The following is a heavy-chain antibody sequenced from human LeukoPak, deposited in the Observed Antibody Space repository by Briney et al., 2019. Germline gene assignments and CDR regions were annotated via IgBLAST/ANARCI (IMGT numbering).Heavy chain of an antibody. Sequence: PGGSLRLSCVVSGFTFSSYYMSWVRQAPGKGLEWVANIERDGSEKYYVDSVKGRFIISRDNAKNSLYLEMNSLRAEDTAVYYCARDWRYCSSSSCLAMDVWGQGTTVTVSS. CDR1: GFTFSSYY. CDR2: IERDGSEK. V-gene: IGHV3-7*01. CDR3: ARDWRYCSSSSCLAMDV. D-gene: IGHD2-2*01. J-gene: IGHJ6*02.